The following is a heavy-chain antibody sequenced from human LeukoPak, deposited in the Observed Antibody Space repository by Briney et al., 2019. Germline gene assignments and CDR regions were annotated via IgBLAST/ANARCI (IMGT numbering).Heavy chain of an antibody. V-gene: IGHV3-33*01. Sequence: VQPGRSLRLSCAASGFTFSSYGMHWVHQAPGKGLEWVALIWYDGSHQYYADSVKGRFTISRDDAKNTLYLQMNSLRAEDTAVYYCARGGRPPEALGDTFDIWGQGTLVTVSS. D-gene: IGHD1-26*01. CDR1: GFTFSSYG. CDR2: IWYDGSHQ. J-gene: IGHJ3*02. CDR3: ARGGRPPEALGDTFDI.